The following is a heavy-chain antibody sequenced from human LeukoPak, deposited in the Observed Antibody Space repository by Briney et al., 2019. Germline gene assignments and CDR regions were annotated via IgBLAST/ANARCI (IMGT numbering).Heavy chain of an antibody. CDR3: TTDYYDHIDY. J-gene: IGHJ4*02. CDR2: IKSKTDGGTT. Sequence: GGSLRLSCAASGFTFTDAWMTWGRQAPGKGLEWVGRIKSKTDGGTTDYAPPVKGRFTISRDDSKNTLYLQMNSLKTEDTAVYYCTTDYYDHIDYWGQGTLVTVSS. D-gene: IGHD3-22*01. V-gene: IGHV3-15*01. CDR1: GFTFTDAW.